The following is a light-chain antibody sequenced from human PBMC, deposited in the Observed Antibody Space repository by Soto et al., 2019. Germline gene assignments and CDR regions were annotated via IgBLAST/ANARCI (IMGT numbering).Light chain of an antibody. CDR3: CSYAGSSTV. Sequence: QSVLTQPASVSGSPGQSITISCTGTSSDVGSYNLVSWYQQHPGKAPKLMIYEGSKRPSGVSNRFSGSKSVNTASLTISGLQAEDEADYYCCSYAGSSTVFGTGTKLTVL. CDR2: EGS. CDR1: SSDVGSYNL. J-gene: IGLJ1*01. V-gene: IGLV2-23*01.